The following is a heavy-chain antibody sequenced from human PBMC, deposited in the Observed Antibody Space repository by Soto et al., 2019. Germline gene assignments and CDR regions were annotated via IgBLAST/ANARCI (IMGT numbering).Heavy chain of an antibody. CDR1: GFTFSSYA. CDR3: AKEIIVGATPWKDAFDF. V-gene: IGHV3-23*01. D-gene: IGHD1-26*01. CDR2: ISGSGNSA. Sequence: EVQLLESGGGLVQPGGSLRLSCAASGFTFSSYAMSWVRQAPGKGLEWVSVISGSGNSAYYADSVKGRFTISRDNSKNTLYLQMNRLRAEDTAVYYCAKEIIVGATPWKDAFDFWGQGTMVSVSS. J-gene: IGHJ3*01.